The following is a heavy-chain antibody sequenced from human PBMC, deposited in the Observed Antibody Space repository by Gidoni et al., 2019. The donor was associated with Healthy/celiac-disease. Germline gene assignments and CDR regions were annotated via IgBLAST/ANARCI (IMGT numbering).Heavy chain of an antibody. CDR1: GGTFSSYA. Sequence: QVQLVQSGAEVKKPGSSVKVSYKATGGTFSSYAISCVLQAPGQGLEWMGGIIPIFGTANYAHKFLGRVTITADESTSTAYMELSSLRSEDTAVYYCARVVSDDSVWGSGYYYYGMDVWGQGTTVTVSS. CDR3: ARVVSDDSVWGSGYYYYGMDV. V-gene: IGHV1-69*01. CDR2: IIPIFGTA. J-gene: IGHJ6*02. D-gene: IGHD3-16*01.